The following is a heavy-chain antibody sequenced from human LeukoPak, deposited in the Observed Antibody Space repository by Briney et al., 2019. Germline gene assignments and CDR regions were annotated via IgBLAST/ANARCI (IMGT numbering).Heavy chain of an antibody. CDR3: ARDGNKRNSGYDDGPGAFDI. V-gene: IGHV3-30*03. Sequence: GGSLRLSCAASGFTFSSYDIHWVRQAPGKGLEWVAVISYDGSNKYYADSVKGRFTISRDNAKNSLYLQMNSLRAEDTAVYYCARDGNKRNSGYDDGPGAFDIWGQGTMVTVSS. J-gene: IGHJ3*02. CDR1: GFTFSSYD. CDR2: ISYDGSNK. D-gene: IGHD5-12*01.